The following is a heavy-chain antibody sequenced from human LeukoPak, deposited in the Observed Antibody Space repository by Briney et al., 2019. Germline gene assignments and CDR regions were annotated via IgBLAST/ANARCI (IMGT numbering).Heavy chain of an antibody. CDR1: GGSISSSSYY. Sequence: SETLSLTCTVSGGSISSSSYYWGWIRQPPGKGLEWIGSVSYSGITYYNPSLKSRVTISVDSSKNQFSLKLSSVTAAETAVYYCARVVVPPVERYFDYWGQGTLVTVSS. V-gene: IGHV4-39*07. J-gene: IGHJ4*02. D-gene: IGHD2-2*01. CDR3: ARVVVPPVERYFDY. CDR2: VSYSGIT.